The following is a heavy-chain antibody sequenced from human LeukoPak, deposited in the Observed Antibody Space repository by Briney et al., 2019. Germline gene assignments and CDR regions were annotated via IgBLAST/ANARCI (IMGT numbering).Heavy chain of an antibody. J-gene: IGHJ3*02. CDR1: GGSISSSSYY. V-gene: IGHV4-39*01. CDR3: ARSGPSGDAFDI. Sequence: PSETLSLTCTVSGGSISSSSYYWGWVRQPPGKGREWIGSIYYSGSTYYNPSLKSRVTISVDTSKNQFSLKLSSVTAADTAVYYCARSGPSGDAFDIWGQGTMVTVSS. D-gene: IGHD5-12*01. CDR2: IYYSGST.